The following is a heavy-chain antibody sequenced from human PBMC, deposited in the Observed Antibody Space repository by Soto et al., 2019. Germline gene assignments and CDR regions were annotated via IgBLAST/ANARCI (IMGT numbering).Heavy chain of an antibody. D-gene: IGHD3-10*01. CDR1: GASISSNKW. CDR3: ATRNDGSGSLDY. J-gene: IGHJ4*02. CDR2: IYHSGSA. Sequence: SETLSLTCAVSGASISSNKWWIWVRQPPGKGLEWIGGIYHSGSANYNPSLKSRVTISVDKSKNQFSLKLSSVTAADTAVYYCATRNDGSGSLDYWGQGAVVTVSS. V-gene: IGHV4-4*02.